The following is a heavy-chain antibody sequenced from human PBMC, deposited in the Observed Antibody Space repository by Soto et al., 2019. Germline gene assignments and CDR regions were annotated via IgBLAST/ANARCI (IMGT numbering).Heavy chain of an antibody. D-gene: IGHD3-3*01. J-gene: IGHJ6*03. CDR3: AREKAPFDYDFWSGHGYMDV. CDR1: GGSISSGGYY. CDR2: IYYSGST. Sequence: SETLSLTCTVSGGSISSGGYYWSWIRQHPGKGLEWIGYIYYSGSTYYNPSLKGRVTISVDTSKNQFSLKLSSVTAADTAVYYCAREKAPFDYDFWSGHGYMDVWGKGTTVTVSS. V-gene: IGHV4-31*03.